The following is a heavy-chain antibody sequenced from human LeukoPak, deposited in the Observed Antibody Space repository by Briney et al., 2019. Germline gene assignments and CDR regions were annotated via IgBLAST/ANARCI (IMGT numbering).Heavy chain of an antibody. CDR1: GFTFSSHA. V-gene: IGHV3-23*01. D-gene: IGHD3-10*01. J-gene: IGHJ6*04. CDR3: TKDQGLLWFGELNV. CDR2: ISGSGGRT. Sequence: PGGSLRLSCAASGFTFSSHAMSWVRQAPGKWLEWVSAISGSGGRTYYADSVKGRFTSSRDNSKNMVSLQMNSLRAEDTAVYYCTKDQGLLWFGELNVWGKGATVTVSS.